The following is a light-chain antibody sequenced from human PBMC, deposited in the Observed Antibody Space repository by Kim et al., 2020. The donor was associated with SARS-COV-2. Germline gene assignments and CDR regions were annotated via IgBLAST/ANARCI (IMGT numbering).Light chain of an antibody. CDR2: RNN. CDR3: AAWDDSLSGWV. Sequence: GQRVTISCSGSSSNIGSNYVYWYQQLPGTAPKLLIYRNNQRPSGVPDRFSGSKSGTSASLAISGLRSEDEADYYCAAWDDSLSGWVFGGGTKLTV. V-gene: IGLV1-47*01. J-gene: IGLJ3*02. CDR1: SSNIGSNY.